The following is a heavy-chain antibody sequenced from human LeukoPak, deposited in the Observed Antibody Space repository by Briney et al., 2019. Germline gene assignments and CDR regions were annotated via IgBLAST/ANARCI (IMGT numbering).Heavy chain of an antibody. J-gene: IGHJ4*02. CDR2: ISGSGGST. CDR3: AKLGDDIVVVPAALFDY. D-gene: IGHD2-2*01. Sequence: PGGSLRLSCAASGFTFSSYEMNWVRQAPGKGLEWVSAISGSGGSTYYGDSVKGRFTIFRDNSKNTLYLQMDSLRAEDTAVYYCAKLGDDIVVVPAALFDYWGQGTLVTVSS. CDR1: GFTFSSYE. V-gene: IGHV3-23*01.